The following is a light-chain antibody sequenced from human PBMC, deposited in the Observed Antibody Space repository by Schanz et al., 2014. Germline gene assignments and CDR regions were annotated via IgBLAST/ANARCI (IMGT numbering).Light chain of an antibody. CDR2: GAS. V-gene: IGKV3-20*01. Sequence: EIVMTQSPATLSVSPGERATLSCRASQSVSSSYLAWYQQKPGQAPRLLIYGASSRATGIPDRFSGSGSGTDFTLTISRLEPEDFAVYYCQQYGVSPLTFGGGTKVEIQ. CDR1: QSVSSSY. CDR3: QQYGVSPLT. J-gene: IGKJ4*01.